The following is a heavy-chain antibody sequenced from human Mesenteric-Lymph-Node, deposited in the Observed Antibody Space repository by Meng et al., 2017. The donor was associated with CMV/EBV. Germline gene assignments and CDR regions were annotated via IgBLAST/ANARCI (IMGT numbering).Heavy chain of an antibody. CDR2: IICIFGIA. CDR3: ARDGEDYDFWCPPRWFDP. V-gene: IGHV1-69*04. J-gene: IGHJ5*02. Sequence: SSYTISWERQAPGQGRVWMGRIICIFGIANYAQKFQGRVTITADKSTSTAYMELSSLRSEDTAVYYCARDGEDYDFWCPPRWFDPWGQGTLVTVSS. CDR1: SSYT. D-gene: IGHD3-3*01.